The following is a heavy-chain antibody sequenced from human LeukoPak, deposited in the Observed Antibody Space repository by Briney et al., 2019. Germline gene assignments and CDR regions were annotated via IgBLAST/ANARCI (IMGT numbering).Heavy chain of an antibody. V-gene: IGHV3-23*01. CDR2: ISGSGGST. CDR3: AKVDSSSLLFFDY. CDR1: GFTFSSYA. D-gene: IGHD6-6*01. J-gene: IGHJ4*02. Sequence: SGGSLRLSCAASGFTFSSYAMSWVRQAPGKGLEWVSAISGSGGSTYYADSVKGRFTISRDNSKNTLYLQMNSLRAEDTAVYYCAKVDSSSLLFFDYWGQGTLVTVFS.